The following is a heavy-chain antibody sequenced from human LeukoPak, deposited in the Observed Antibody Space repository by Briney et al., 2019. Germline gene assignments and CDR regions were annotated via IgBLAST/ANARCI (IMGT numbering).Heavy chain of an antibody. D-gene: IGHD5-18*01. V-gene: IGHV5-51*01. CDR1: GYSFTSYW. CDR2: IYPGDSDT. Sequence: PGESLKISLKGSGYSFTSYWIGWVRQMPGKGLEWMGVIYPGDSDTRYSPSFQGQVTISADKSISTAYLQWSNLKDSDTATFYCSRLGGTAMVDNWGQGTLVTVSS. J-gene: IGHJ4*02. CDR3: SRLGGTAMVDN.